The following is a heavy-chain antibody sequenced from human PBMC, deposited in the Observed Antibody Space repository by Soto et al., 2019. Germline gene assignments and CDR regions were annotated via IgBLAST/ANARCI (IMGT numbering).Heavy chain of an antibody. CDR1: GFTFSSYW. CDR2: IKHDGSEK. V-gene: IGHV3-7*01. Sequence: EVQLVESGGGLVQPGGSLRLSCAASGFTFSSYWMTWVRQAPGKGLEWVANIKHDGSEKQYVDSVKGRFTISRDNAKNSLYLQMNSLRAEDTAVYYCADSGSYTDVWGKGTTVNVSS. D-gene: IGHD3-22*01. J-gene: IGHJ6*03. CDR3: ADSGSYTDV.